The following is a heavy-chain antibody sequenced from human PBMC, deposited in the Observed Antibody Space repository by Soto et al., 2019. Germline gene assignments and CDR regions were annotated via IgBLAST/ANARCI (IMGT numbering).Heavy chain of an antibody. CDR3: VRNGTSATPSWGKTDYKWFDA. CDR1: VDSVSNTHY. Sequence: SETLCLTCAVSVDSVSNTHYWGWIRQPPGKGLECTASIYNSGRTHYSPSLKSRVTMSVDTSKNQFSLKLSSVKAADTAVYYCVRNGTSATPSWGKTDYKWFDAWGPGTKVTVSS. D-gene: IGHD3-16*01. V-gene: IGHV4-38-2*01. J-gene: IGHJ5*02. CDR2: IYNSGRT.